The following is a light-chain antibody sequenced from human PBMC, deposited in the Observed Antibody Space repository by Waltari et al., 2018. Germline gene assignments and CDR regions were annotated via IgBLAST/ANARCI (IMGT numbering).Light chain of an antibody. CDR2: EVR. Sequence: QSALTQPAPVSGYPGQSITLPCTGPSNNVGTYNHVTWYQQHPGKAPKLIIFEVRHRPSGVSNRFSASKSGNKASLTISGLQTEDEADYYCSSYTSSSTLVFGGGTKVTVL. CDR3: SSYTSSSTLV. CDR1: SNNVGTYNH. V-gene: IGLV2-14*01. J-gene: IGLJ2*01.